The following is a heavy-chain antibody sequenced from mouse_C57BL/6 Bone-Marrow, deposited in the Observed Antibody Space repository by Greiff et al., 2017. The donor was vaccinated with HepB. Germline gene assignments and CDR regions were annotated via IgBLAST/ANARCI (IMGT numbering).Heavy chain of an antibody. J-gene: IGHJ1*03. Sequence: QVQLQQSGAELVMPGASVKLSCKASGYTFTSYWMHWVKQRPGQGLEWIGEIDPSDSYTNYNQKFKGKSTLTVDKSSSTAYMQLSSLTSEDSAVYYCAREGVYYDYGGLYWYFDVWGTGTTVTVSS. V-gene: IGHV1-69*01. CDR3: AREGVYYDYGGLYWYFDV. CDR1: GYTFTSYW. D-gene: IGHD2-4*01. CDR2: IDPSDSYT.